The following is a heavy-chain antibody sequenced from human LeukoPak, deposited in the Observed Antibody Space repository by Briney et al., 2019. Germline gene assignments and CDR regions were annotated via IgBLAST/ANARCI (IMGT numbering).Heavy chain of an antibody. Sequence: LXLTXTVXGGSIXXYYWSWIRQPPGKXLEWIGYIYYSGSTNYNPSLKSRVTISVDTSKNQFSLKLSSVTAADTAVYYCVRLNPQYSRFDYWGQGTLVTVSS. CDR3: VRLNPQYSRFDY. V-gene: IGHV4-59*01. J-gene: IGHJ4*02. CDR2: IYYSGST. D-gene: IGHD5-18*01. CDR1: GGSIXXYY.